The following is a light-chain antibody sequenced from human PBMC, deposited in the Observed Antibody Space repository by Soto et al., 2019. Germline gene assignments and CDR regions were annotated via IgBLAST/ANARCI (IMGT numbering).Light chain of an antibody. Sequence: EIVLTKAPGTLSLSPGERATLSCRASQSVSSSSLAWYQHKPGQAPRLLIYDAFSRATDIPDRFSGSGSGTDFTLTISRLEPEDFAVYYCQHYGSSPPKYTFGQGTKLEI. CDR1: QSVSSSS. J-gene: IGKJ2*01. CDR2: DAF. V-gene: IGKV3-20*01. CDR3: QHYGSSPPKYT.